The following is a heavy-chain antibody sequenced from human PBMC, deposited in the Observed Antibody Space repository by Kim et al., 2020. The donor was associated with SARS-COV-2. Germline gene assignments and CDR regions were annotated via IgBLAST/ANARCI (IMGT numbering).Heavy chain of an antibody. CDR3: ATRPPYYDILTGYHNRQWDWFDP. CDR2: IYYSGST. Sequence: SETLSLTCTVSGGSISSGGYYWSWIRQHPGKGLEWIGYIYYSGSTYYNPSLKSRVTISVDTSKNQFSLKLSSVTAADTAVYYCATRPPYYDILTGYHNRQWDWFDPWGQGTLVTVSS. V-gene: IGHV4-31*03. D-gene: IGHD3-9*01. J-gene: IGHJ5*02. CDR1: GGSISSGGYY.